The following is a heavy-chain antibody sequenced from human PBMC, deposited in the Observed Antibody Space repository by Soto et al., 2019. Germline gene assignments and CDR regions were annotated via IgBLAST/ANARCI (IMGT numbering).Heavy chain of an antibody. CDR1: GYSFISSW. CDR2: IYPGDSDT. V-gene: IGHV5-51*01. J-gene: IGHJ4*02. D-gene: IGHD3-22*01. Sequence: GESLKISCQASGYSFISSWIGWVRQRPGKGLEWMGSIYPGDSDTSYSPSFQGQVTISADKSISTAYLQWSSLKASDTATYRGARMMVASGTAFEYWGKGALVTVS. CDR3: ARMMVASGTAFEY.